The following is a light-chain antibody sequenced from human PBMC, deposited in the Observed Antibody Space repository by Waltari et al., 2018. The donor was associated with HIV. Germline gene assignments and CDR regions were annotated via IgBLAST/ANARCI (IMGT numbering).Light chain of an antibody. J-gene: IGLJ2*01. CDR1: IGAVTTSHY. V-gene: IGLV7-46*01. CDR2: DTS. CDR3: LLYYSGARV. Sequence: QAVVTQEPSLTVSPGGTVTLTCGSSIGAVTTSHYPYWFHQKPGPAPRTLIYDTSYKHSWTPARFSGSLLGGKAALTLTGAQPEDEADYYCLLYYSGARVFGGGTRLTVL.